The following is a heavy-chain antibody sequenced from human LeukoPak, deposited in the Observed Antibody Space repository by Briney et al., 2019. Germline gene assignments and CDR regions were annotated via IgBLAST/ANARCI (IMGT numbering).Heavy chain of an antibody. D-gene: IGHD3-10*01. V-gene: IGHV4-34*01. CDR3: ARGKGTYYYYMDV. CDR1: GGSFSGYY. Sequence: PSETLSLTCAVYGGSFSGYYWSWIRQPPGKGLEWIGEINHSGSTNYNPSLKSRVTISVDTSKNQVSLKLSSVTAAGTAVYYCARGKGTYYYYMDVWGKGTTVTVSS. CDR2: INHSGST. J-gene: IGHJ6*03.